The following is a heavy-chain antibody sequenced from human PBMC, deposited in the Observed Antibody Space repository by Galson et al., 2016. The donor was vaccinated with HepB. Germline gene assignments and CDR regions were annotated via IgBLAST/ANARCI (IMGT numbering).Heavy chain of an antibody. V-gene: IGHV4-4*02. J-gene: IGHJ4*02. CDR2: ICPTGST. Sequence: TLSLTCNVSGGSISSFKCLSWVRQPPGKGLEWIGEICPTGSTNYNPSLKSRVTISVDTSKNQFSLQLRSVTAADTAVYYCARDRGSAAGFDYWGQGTLVTVSS. CDR1: GGSISSFKC. CDR3: ARDRGSAAGFDY. D-gene: IGHD6-13*01.